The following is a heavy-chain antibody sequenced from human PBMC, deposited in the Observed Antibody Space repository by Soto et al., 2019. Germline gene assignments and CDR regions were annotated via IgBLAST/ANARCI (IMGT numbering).Heavy chain of an antibody. Sequence: PGGSLRLSCAASGFTFSTYALSWVRQAPGKGLEWVSAISANGQGIYYADSVRGRFTISRDNSKNTIFLHMDCLRAEDTAVYYCAKDRNYPRDQFHYWGQGTLVTVSS. D-gene: IGHD1-7*01. CDR2: ISANGQGI. CDR3: AKDRNYPRDQFHY. V-gene: IGHV3-23*01. CDR1: GFTFSTYA. J-gene: IGHJ4*02.